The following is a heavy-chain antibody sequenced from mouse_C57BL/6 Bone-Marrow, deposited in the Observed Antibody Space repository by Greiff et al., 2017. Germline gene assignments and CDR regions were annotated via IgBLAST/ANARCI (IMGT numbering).Heavy chain of an antibody. D-gene: IGHD1-1*01. CDR2: ISYDGSN. CDR1: GYSITSGYY. J-gene: IGHJ2*01. Sequence: EVKLEESGPGLVKPSQSLSLTCSVTGYSITSGYYWNWIRQFPGNKLEWMGYISYDGSNNYNPSLKNRISITRDTSKNQFFLKLNSVTTEDTATYYCAREAGSDYWGQGTTLTVSS. V-gene: IGHV3-6*01. CDR3: AREAGSDY.